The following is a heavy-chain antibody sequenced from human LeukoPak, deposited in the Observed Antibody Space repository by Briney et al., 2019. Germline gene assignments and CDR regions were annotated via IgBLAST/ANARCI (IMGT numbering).Heavy chain of an antibody. J-gene: IGHJ3*02. V-gene: IGHV4-59*01. CDR1: GGSISSYY. Sequence: SETLSLTCTVSGGSISSYYWSWIRQPPGKGLEWIGYIYYSGSTNYNPSLKSRVTISVDTSKNQFSLKLSSVAAADTAVYYCARGARDAFDIWGQGTMVTVSS. CDR2: IYYSGST. CDR3: ARGARDAFDI.